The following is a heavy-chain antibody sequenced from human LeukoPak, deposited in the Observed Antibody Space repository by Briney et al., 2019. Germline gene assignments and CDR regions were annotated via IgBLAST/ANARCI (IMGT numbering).Heavy chain of an antibody. CDR3: ASRGYSYGFLFDY. D-gene: IGHD5-18*01. CDR1: GGSISSSSYY. J-gene: IGHJ4*02. V-gene: IGHV4-39*01. Sequence: SETLSLTCTVSGGSISSSSYYWGWIRQPPGKGLEWIGSIYYSGSTYYNPSLKSRVTISVDTSKNQFSLKLSSVTAPDTAVYYCASRGYSYGFLFDYWGQGTLVTVSS. CDR2: IYYSGST.